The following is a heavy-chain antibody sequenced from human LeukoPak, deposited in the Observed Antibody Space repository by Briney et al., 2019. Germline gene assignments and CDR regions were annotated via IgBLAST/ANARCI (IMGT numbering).Heavy chain of an antibody. CDR3: TRVWEIQLWSELFDY. Sequence: GGSLRLSCTASGFTFADYVMSWVRQAPGKGLEWVGFIRSKAYGGTTEYAASVKGRFTISRDDSKTIAYLQMNSLKTEDTAVYYCTRVWEIQLWSELFDYWGQGTLVTVSS. J-gene: IGHJ4*02. CDR1: GFTFADYV. D-gene: IGHD5-18*01. CDR2: IRSKAYGGTT. V-gene: IGHV3-49*04.